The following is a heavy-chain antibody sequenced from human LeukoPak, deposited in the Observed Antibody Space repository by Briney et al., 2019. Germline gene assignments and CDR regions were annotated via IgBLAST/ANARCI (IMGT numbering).Heavy chain of an antibody. CDR3: AKDVGDTAMVRGGAFDI. CDR2: ISYDGSNK. V-gene: IGHV3-30*18. Sequence: GGSLRLSCAASGFTFSSYGMHGVRQAPGKGLEWVAVISYDGSNKYYADSVKGRFTISRDNSKNTLYLQMNSLRAEDTAVYYCAKDVGDTAMVRGGAFDIWGQGTMVTVSS. D-gene: IGHD5-18*01. CDR1: GFTFSSYG. J-gene: IGHJ3*02.